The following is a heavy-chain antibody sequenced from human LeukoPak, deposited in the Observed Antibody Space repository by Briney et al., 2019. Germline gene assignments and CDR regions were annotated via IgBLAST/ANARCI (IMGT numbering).Heavy chain of an antibody. CDR3: ARRSTSVGQDY. D-gene: IGHD1-26*01. CDR2: IIPILGIA. V-gene: IGHV1-69*04. Sequence: GASVKVSCKASGGTFSSYAISWVRQAPGQGLEWMRRIIPILGIANYAQKFQGRVTITADKSTSTAYMELSSLRSEDTAVYYCARRSTSVGQDYWGQGTLVTVSS. J-gene: IGHJ4*02. CDR1: GGTFSSYA.